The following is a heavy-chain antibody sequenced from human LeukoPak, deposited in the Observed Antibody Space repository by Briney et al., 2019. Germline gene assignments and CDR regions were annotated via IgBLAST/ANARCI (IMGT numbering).Heavy chain of an antibody. CDR3: ARLIDYYDSSGYLDY. D-gene: IGHD3-22*01. CDR2: IYPGDSDT. V-gene: IGHV5-51*01. CDR1: GYSFTSYW. Sequence: GESLKISCKGFGYSFTSYWIGWVRQMPGKGLEWMGIIYPGDSDTRYSPSFQGQVTISADKSISTAYLQWSSLKASDTAMYYCARLIDYYDSSGYLDYWGQGTLVTVSS. J-gene: IGHJ4*02.